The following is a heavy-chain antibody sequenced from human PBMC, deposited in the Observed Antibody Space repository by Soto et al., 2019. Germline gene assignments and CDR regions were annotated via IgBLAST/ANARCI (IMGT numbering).Heavy chain of an antibody. CDR2: IIPMLDRT. CDR3: ARGTVTLFGVVTPPDY. J-gene: IGHJ4*02. V-gene: IGHV1-69*08. Sequence: QVQLVQSGAEVNRPGSSVKVSCKSSGGSFNSFHFNWVRQAPGQGLEWMGRIIPMLDRTQYAQMFQGRVTITADKSTSTAYMEMSGLESVDTAVYYCARGTVTLFGVVTPPDYWGQGTLVTVSS. D-gene: IGHD3-3*01. CDR1: GGSFNSFH.